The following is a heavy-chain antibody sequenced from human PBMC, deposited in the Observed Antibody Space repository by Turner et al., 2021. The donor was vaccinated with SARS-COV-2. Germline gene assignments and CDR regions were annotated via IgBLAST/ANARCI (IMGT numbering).Heavy chain of an antibody. J-gene: IGHJ4*02. V-gene: IGHV3-66*04. D-gene: IGHD5-12*01. CDR1: GFTVSSNY. Sequence: EVQLGESGGGLVQPGGSLRLSFAASGFTVSSNYMSWVRRAPGKGLEWVSLIYSGGSTDYADSVKGRFTISRDNSKNTLSLKMNSLRAEDTAVYYCARHKWRRGAFDYWGQGTLVTVSS. CDR3: ARHKWRRGAFDY. CDR2: IYSGGST.